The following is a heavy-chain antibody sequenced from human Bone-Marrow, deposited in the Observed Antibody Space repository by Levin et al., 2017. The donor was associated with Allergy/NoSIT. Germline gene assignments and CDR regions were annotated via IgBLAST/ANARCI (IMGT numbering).Heavy chain of an antibody. V-gene: IGHV4-39*01. Sequence: PGGSLRLSCTVSGGPISISSHYWGWIRQSPGKGLEWIGSFYSGGGAHYNASLKSRVSISVDTSKTQISLELSSVTAADTAIYYCAKSSLLRLLEPIRFDSWGQGTLVTVSS. D-gene: IGHD3-3*01. J-gene: IGHJ4*02. CDR3: AKSSLLRLLEPIRFDS. CDR1: GGPISISSHY. CDR2: FYSGGGA.